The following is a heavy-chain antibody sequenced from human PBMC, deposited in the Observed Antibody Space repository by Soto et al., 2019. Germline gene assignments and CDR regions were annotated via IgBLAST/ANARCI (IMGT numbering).Heavy chain of an antibody. CDR3: ARDNSRTFPAAPGEKKSDSTGWGFDS. D-gene: IGHD6-13*01. J-gene: IGHJ5*01. V-gene: IGHV1-46*03. CDR1: GISFINHY. CDR2: INPAGSVT. Sequence: QVQLLQSGAEVKKPGASVKVSCKASGISFINHYVHWVRQAPGQGPEWMGVINPAGSVTVYALKLQDRITVTRATSTRTVYMELNRLTSEDTAIYYCARDNSRTFPAAPGEKKSDSTGWGFDSWGQGTLVTVSS.